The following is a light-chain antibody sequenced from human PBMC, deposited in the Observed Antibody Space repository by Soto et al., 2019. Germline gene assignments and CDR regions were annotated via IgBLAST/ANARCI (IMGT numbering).Light chain of an antibody. CDR3: QQYNTYWT. CDR2: KAS. Sequence: DIQMTQSPSTLPASVGDRVTITFRASQSVSFWLAWYQQKPGKAPKLLIYKASNLESGVPSRFSGGGFGTEFTLTISSLQPDDFATYYCQQYNTYWTFGQGTKVDIK. CDR1: QSVSFW. J-gene: IGKJ1*01. V-gene: IGKV1-5*03.